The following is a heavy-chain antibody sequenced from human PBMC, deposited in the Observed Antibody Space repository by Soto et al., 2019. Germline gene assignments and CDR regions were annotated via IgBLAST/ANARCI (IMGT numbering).Heavy chain of an antibody. CDR2: IKSKTDGGTT. Sequence: GGSLRLSCAASGFTFSNAWMSWVRQAPGKGLEWVGRIKSKTDGGTTDYAAPVKGRFTISRDDSKNTLYLQMNSLKTEDTAVYYCTTDHSLVDWGALPGAFDIWGQGTMVTVSS. CDR1: GFTFSNAW. D-gene: IGHD7-27*01. J-gene: IGHJ3*02. V-gene: IGHV3-15*01. CDR3: TTDHSLVDWGALPGAFDI.